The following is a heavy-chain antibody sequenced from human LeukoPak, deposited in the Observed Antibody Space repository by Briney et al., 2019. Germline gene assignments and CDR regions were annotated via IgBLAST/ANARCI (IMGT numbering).Heavy chain of an antibody. D-gene: IGHD5-24*01. CDR1: GGTFSSYA. Sequence: SVTVSCKSSGGTFSSYAISWVRQPQGQGLELMGRTIPIFGTANYAQKFQGRVTITTAESTSTAYMELRSLRSEDTAVYYCARIEMATVETDYYCMDVWGKGTTVTVSS. CDR3: ARIEMATVETDYYCMDV. V-gene: IGHV1-69*05. J-gene: IGHJ6*03. CDR2: TIPIFGTA.